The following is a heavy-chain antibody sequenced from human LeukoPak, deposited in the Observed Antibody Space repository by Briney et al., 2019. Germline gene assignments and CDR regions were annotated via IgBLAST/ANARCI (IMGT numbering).Heavy chain of an antibody. V-gene: IGHV3-9*03. J-gene: IGHJ4*02. CDR1: GFTFDDYA. CDR2: ISWNNGSI. D-gene: IGHD6-13*01. Sequence: GRSLRLSCAASGFTFDDYAMHWARQAPGKGLEWVSGISWNNGSIGYADSVKGRFTISRDNAKNSLYLQMNSLRAEDMALYYCAKDSGIAAAGLDYWGQGTLVTVSS. CDR3: AKDSGIAAAGLDY.